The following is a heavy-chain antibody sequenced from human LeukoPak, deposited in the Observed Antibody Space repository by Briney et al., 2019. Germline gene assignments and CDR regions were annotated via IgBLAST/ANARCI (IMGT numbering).Heavy chain of an antibody. Sequence: SETLSLTCTVSGGSISSYYWSWIRQPPGKGLEWIGYIYYSGSTNYNPSLKSRVTISVDTSKNQFSLKLGSVTAADTAVYYCARYPNNHDSRFREKGFDYWGQGTLVTASS. CDR1: GGSISSYY. CDR2: IYYSGST. CDR3: ARYPNNHDSRFREKGFDY. V-gene: IGHV4-59*01. J-gene: IGHJ4*02. D-gene: IGHD3-22*01.